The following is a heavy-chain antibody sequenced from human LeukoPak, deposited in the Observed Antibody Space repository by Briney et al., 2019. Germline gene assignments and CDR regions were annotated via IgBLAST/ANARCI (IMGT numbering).Heavy chain of an antibody. CDR1: GGSISSYY. D-gene: IGHD6-13*01. Sequence: PSETLSLTCTVSGGSISSYYWSWIRQPPGKGLEWIGYIYYSGSTNYNPSLKSRVTISVDTSKNQFSLKLSSGTAADTAVYYCARHMYSSSWYSDYWGQGTLVTVSS. CDR2: IYYSGST. CDR3: ARHMYSSSWYSDY. J-gene: IGHJ4*02. V-gene: IGHV4-59*08.